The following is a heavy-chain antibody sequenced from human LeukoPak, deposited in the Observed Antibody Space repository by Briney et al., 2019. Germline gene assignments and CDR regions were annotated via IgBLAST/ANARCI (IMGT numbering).Heavy chain of an antibody. CDR3: ARGQYYSNYDY. CDR1: GGSFSGYY. V-gene: IGHV4-34*01. CDR2: INRSGST. D-gene: IGHD4-4*01. J-gene: IGHJ4*02. Sequence: PSETLSLTCAVYGGSFSGYYWSWIRQPPGKGLEWIGEINRSGSTNYNPSLKSRVTISVDTSKNQFSLKLSSVTAADTAVYYCARGQYYSNYDYWGQGTLVTVSS.